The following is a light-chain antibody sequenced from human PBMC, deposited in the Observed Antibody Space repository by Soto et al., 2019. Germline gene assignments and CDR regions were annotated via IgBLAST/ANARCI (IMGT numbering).Light chain of an antibody. CDR2: RNH. V-gene: IGLV1-47*01. CDR3: AAWDDSLSGLYD. CDR1: ISNIGSNY. Sequence: QPVLTQPPAASGTPGQRVTIACSGSISNIGSNYVYWYQQLPGTAPKLRIDRNHQRPSGVPDRFSGAKSGTSASLAISGLRAEDEYDYYCAAWDDSLSGLYDFGTGTKLTVL. J-gene: IGLJ1*01.